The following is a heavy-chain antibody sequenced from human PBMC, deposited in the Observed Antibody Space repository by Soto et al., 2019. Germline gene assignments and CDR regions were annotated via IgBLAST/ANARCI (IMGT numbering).Heavy chain of an antibody. CDR1: EGTFSNYG. V-gene: IGHV1-69*13. Sequence: ASVKVSCKASEGTFSNYGISWVRQAPGQGLEWMGGIIPLFATTDYAQKLQGRVTITADESTSTAYMDVRSLRSEDTAVYYCARTRRETHLRDAFDIWGQGTMVTVSS. J-gene: IGHJ3*02. CDR3: ARTRRETHLRDAFDI. CDR2: IIPLFATT.